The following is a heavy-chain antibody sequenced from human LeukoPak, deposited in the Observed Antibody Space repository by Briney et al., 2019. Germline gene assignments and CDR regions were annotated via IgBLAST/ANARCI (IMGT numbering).Heavy chain of an antibody. V-gene: IGHV4-39*01. CDR1: GGSISSSSYY. CDR2: IYYSGST. D-gene: IGHD2-15*01. CDR3: AATDGCSGGSCYSLGFWFDP. Sequence: SETLSLACTVSGGSISSSSYYWGWIRQPPGKGLEWIGSIYYSGSTYYNPSLKSRVTISVDTSKNQFSLKLSSVTAADTAVYYCAATDGCSGGSCYSLGFWFDPWGQGTLVTVSS. J-gene: IGHJ5*02.